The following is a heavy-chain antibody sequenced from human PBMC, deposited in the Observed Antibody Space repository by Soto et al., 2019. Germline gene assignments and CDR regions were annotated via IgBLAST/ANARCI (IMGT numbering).Heavy chain of an antibody. CDR2: IYWDDDK. V-gene: IGHV2-5*02. CDR3: AHAMLYCTGGSCSTWFDS. Sequence: QITLKESGPTLVKPTQTLTLTCTFSGLSLSTHGVGVGWVRQPAGKALEWLALIYWDDDKRYSASLNSRLTITKDTSTNQVVLTMTNMDPVDTATYYCAHAMLYCTGGSCSTWFDSWGQGTLVTVSS. CDR1: GLSLSTHGVG. D-gene: IGHD2-15*01. J-gene: IGHJ5*01.